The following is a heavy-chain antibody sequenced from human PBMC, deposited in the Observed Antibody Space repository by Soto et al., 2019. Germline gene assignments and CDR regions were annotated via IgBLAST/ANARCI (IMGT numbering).Heavy chain of an antibody. CDR3: AKDLQAYGDYNYYYYGMNV. J-gene: IGHJ6*02. CDR2: ISYDGHNK. Sequence: QVQLVEAGGGVVQPGGSLRLSCTACGFTFTTFGIHWVRQAPGKGMEWGALISYDGHNKYYSDSMKGRFTISRDNYKNTLSLQMNSLRAEDTAVYYCAKDLQAYGDYNYYYYGMNVWAQWTTVSVSS. D-gene: IGHD4-17*01. V-gene: IGHV3-30*18. CDR1: GFTFTTFG.